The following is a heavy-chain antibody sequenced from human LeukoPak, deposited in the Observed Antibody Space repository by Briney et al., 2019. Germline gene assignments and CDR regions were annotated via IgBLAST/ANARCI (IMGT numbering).Heavy chain of an antibody. CDR3: AKGEGYDSSGYYYRGAFDI. Sequence: GGTPRLSCAASGFTFSSYGMSWVRQAPGRGLEWVSAISGSGGSTYYADSVKGRFTISRDNSKNTLYLQMNSLRAEDTAVYYCAKGEGYDSSGYYYRGAFDIWGQGTMVTVSS. CDR1: GFTFSSYG. J-gene: IGHJ3*02. V-gene: IGHV3-23*01. D-gene: IGHD3-22*01. CDR2: ISGSGGST.